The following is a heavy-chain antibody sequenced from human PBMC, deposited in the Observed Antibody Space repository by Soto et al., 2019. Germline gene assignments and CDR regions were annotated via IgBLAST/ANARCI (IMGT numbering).Heavy chain of an antibody. CDR3: ARDGRYSGSYGAYYFDY. CDR1: GYTFTSYG. Sequence: QVQLVQSGAEEKKPGASVKVSCKASGYTFTSYGINWVRQAPGQGLEWMGWISANNGNTNYAQKIQGRVTMTTDTSTSTAYMELRSLRSDDTAVYYCARDGRYSGSYGAYYFDYWGQGTLVTVSS. D-gene: IGHD1-26*01. V-gene: IGHV1-18*01. CDR2: ISANNGNT. J-gene: IGHJ4*02.